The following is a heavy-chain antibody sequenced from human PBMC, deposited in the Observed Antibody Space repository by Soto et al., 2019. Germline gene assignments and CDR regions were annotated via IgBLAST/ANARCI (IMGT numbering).Heavy chain of an antibody. CDR2: IGPYSNII. J-gene: IGHJ5*02. D-gene: IGHD5-18*01. CDR3: ARDDYTYGVS. V-gene: IGHV3-11*01. CDR1: RFSFRDYF. Sequence: QVHLVESGGGLVKSGESLRLSCAASRFSFRDYFMSWVRQAPGKGLEWISYIGPYSNIIYYADSVKGRFVISRDDTTNSLYLQMDSLRADDTAVYYCARDDYTYGVSWGQGTLVTVSS.